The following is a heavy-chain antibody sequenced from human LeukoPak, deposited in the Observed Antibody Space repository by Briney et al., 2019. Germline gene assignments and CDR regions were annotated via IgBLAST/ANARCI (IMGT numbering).Heavy chain of an antibody. CDR1: GFTFSNYG. Sequence: GXSLRXXCAPSGFTFSNYGMHWVRQAPGKGLQWVAIISYDGSNKYYADSVKGRFTIYRDNAKNSLYLQMNRLRAEDTAVYYCXXXXXXPYGEAINWFDPWGQGTLVTVSS. J-gene: IGHJ5*02. V-gene: IGHV3-30*03. D-gene: IGHD4-17*01. CDR3: XXXXXXPYGEAINWFDP. CDR2: ISYDGSNK.